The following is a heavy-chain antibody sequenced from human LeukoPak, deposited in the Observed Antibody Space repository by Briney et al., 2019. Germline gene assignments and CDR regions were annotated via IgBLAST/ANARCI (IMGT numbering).Heavy chain of an antibody. D-gene: IGHD1-26*01. Sequence: SVKVSCKASGGTFSSYAISWVRQAPGQGLEWMGGIIPIFGTANYAQKFQGRVTITADKSTSTAYMELSSLRSEDTAVYYCAREGYGDWGSGSYLDYWGQGTLVTVSS. CDR3: AREGYGDWGSGSYLDY. CDR1: GGTFSSYA. CDR2: IIPIFGTA. J-gene: IGHJ4*02. V-gene: IGHV1-69*06.